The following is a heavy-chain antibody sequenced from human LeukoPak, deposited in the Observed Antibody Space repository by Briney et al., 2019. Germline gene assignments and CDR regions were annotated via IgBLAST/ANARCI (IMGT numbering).Heavy chain of an antibody. D-gene: IGHD3-10*01. CDR3: ARDLLVRGSNYYGMDV. J-gene: IGHJ6*02. V-gene: IGHV4-31*03. Sequence: SETLSLTCTVSGGSISSGGYYWSWIRQHPGKGLEWIGYIYYSGSTYYNPSLKSRVTISVDTSKNQFSLKLSSVTAADTAVYYCARDLLVRGSNYYGMDVWGQGTTVTVSS. CDR2: IYYSGST. CDR1: GGSISSGGYY.